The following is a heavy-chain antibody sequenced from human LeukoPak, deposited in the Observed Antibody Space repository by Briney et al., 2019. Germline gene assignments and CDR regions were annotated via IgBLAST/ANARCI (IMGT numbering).Heavy chain of an antibody. J-gene: IGHJ4*02. Sequence: SETLSLTCTVSGGSISRHYWSWIWQPPGKGLEWIGYIYSAGSTNSNPSLKSRITISVDTSRNEFSLRLTSVTAADTAVYYCARHESAVGALFYWGQGSLVTVSS. D-gene: IGHD1-26*01. CDR1: GGSISRHY. CDR2: IYSAGST. V-gene: IGHV4-59*08. CDR3: ARHESAVGALFY.